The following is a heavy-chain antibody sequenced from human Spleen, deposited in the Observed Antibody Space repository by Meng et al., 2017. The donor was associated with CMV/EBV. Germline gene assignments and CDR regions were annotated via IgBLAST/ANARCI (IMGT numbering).Heavy chain of an antibody. CDR3: ARVRREKIRYCSSTSCYTTWFDP. CDR2: THHSGTA. V-gene: IGHV4-39*07. J-gene: IGHJ5*02. Sequence: SETLSLTCTVSGGSITSSNYYWGWIRQPPGKGLEWIGSTHHSGTAYYNPSLKSRVTISVDTSKNQFSLKLSSVTAADTAVYYCARVRREKIRYCSSTSCYTTWFDPWGQGTLVTVSS. D-gene: IGHD2-2*02. CDR1: GGSITSSNYY.